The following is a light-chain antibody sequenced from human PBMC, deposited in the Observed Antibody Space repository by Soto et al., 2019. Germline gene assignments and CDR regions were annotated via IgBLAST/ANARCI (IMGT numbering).Light chain of an antibody. CDR3: QTWGTGIVV. V-gene: IGLV4-69*01. J-gene: IGLJ2*01. Sequence: QLVLTQSPSASASLGASVKLTCTLSGGHSSYAIAWHQQQPEKGPRYLMKFNSDGSHSKGDGIPDRFSGSSSGAERYLTISSLQSEDEADYYCQTWGTGIVVFGGGTKLTVL. CDR1: GGHSSYA. CDR2: FNSDGSH.